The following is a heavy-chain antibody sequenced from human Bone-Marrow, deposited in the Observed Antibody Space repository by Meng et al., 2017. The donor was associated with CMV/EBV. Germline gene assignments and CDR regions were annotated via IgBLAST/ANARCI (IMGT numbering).Heavy chain of an antibody. CDR2: SNPVNGDT. CDR1: AYTFSAYY. J-gene: IGHJ4*02. D-gene: IGHD6-6*01. CDR3: ARGYSSSLYYFDY. V-gene: IGHV1-2*02. Sequence: ASVKVSCKPSAYTFSAYYMHWVRQAPGRGLEWMGWSNPVNGDTKYAQKFQGRVTMTRGTSISTAYMELSRLRSDDTAVYYCARGYSSSLYYFDYWGQGTLVTVSS.